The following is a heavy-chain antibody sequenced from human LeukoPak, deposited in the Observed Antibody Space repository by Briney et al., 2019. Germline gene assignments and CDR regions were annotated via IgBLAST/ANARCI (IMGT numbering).Heavy chain of an antibody. J-gene: IGHJ4*02. Sequence: SETLSLTCAVYGGSFSGYYWSWIRQPPGKGLEWIGEINHSGSTNYNPSLKSRVTISVDTSKNQFSLRLSSVTAADTAVYYCARNAAHFDHWGQGTLVTVSS. CDR1: GGSFSGYY. V-gene: IGHV4-34*01. D-gene: IGHD6-13*01. CDR2: INHSGST. CDR3: ARNAAHFDH.